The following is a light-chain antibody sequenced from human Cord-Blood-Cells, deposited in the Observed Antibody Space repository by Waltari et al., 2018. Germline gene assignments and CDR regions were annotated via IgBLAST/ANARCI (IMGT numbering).Light chain of an antibody. CDR1: SSDVGGYNY. J-gene: IGLJ1*01. CDR2: DVS. CDR3: SSYTSSSTYV. V-gene: IGLV2-14*01. Sequence: QSALTQPASVSGSPGQSITISCTGTSSDVGGYNYVSCYQQHSGKAPKLMIYDVSKRPSGVSNRFSGSKSGNTASLTISGLQAEDAADYYCSSYTSSSTYVFGTGTKVTVL.